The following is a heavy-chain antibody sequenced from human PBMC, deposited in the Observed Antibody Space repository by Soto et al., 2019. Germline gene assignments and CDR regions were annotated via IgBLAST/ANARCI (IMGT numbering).Heavy chain of an antibody. Sequence: EVQLVESGGGLVKPGGSLRLSCAASGFTFSSYSMNWVRQAPGKGLEWVSSISSSSSYIYYADSVKGRFTISRDNAKNSLYLQMNSLSAEDTAVYYCARAVIRGQRRVPNYFDYWGQGTLVTVSS. D-gene: IGHD3-10*01. J-gene: IGHJ4*02. V-gene: IGHV3-21*01. CDR3: ARAVIRGQRRVPNYFDY. CDR1: GFTFSSYS. CDR2: ISSSSSYI.